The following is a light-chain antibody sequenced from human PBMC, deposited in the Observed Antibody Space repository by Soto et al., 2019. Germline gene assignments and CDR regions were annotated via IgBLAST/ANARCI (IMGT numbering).Light chain of an antibody. V-gene: IGKV1-5*01. CDR2: DAS. CDR1: QSISSW. CDR3: QQYSSSPPEFT. J-gene: IGKJ3*01. Sequence: DIQMTQSPSTLSASVGDRVTITCRASQSISSWLAWYQQKPGKAPKLLIYDASSLESGVPSRFSGSGSGTEFTLTISSLQPDDFAVYYCQQYSSSPPEFTFGPGTKVDSK.